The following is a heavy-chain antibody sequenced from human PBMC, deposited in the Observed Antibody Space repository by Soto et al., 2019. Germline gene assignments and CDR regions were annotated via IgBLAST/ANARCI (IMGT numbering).Heavy chain of an antibody. V-gene: IGHV4-59*12. D-gene: IGHD3-9*01. J-gene: IGHJ5*02. CDR1: GGSISSYY. CDR3: AREILTGYYPAGWFDP. Sequence: PSETLSLTCTVSGGSISSYYWSWIRQPPGKGLEWIGYIYYSGSTNYNPSLKSRVTISVDTSKNQFSLKLSSVTAADTAVYYCAREILTGYYPAGWFDPWGQGTLVTVSS. CDR2: IYYSGST.